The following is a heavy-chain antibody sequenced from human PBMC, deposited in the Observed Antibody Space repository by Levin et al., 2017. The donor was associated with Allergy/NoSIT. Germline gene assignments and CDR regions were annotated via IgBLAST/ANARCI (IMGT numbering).Heavy chain of an antibody. CDR2: ISSGSSSI. CDR3: ARGTGGVARPLDC. Sequence: GGSLRLSCAVSGLTLSIYSMNWVRQAPGKGLEWISYISSGSSSIYYADSVKGRFTISRDDARNSVYLQMNSLRDEDTAVYYCARGTGGVARPLDCWGQGTLVTVSS. J-gene: IGHJ4*02. D-gene: IGHD3-16*01. V-gene: IGHV3-48*02. CDR1: GLTLSIYS.